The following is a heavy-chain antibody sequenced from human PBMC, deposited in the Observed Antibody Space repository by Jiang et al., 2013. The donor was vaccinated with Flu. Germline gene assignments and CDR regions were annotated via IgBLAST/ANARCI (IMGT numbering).Heavy chain of an antibody. CDR3: ASRVVVRNYYYGMDV. Sequence: LLKPSETLSLTCAVYGGSFSGYYWSWIRQPPGKGLEWIGEINHSGSTNYNPSLKSRVTISVDTSKNQFSLKLSSVTAADTAVYYCASRVVVRNYYYGMDVWGQGTTVTVSS. CDR1: GGSFSGYY. CDR2: INHSGST. D-gene: IGHD2-21*01. V-gene: IGHV4-34*01. J-gene: IGHJ6*02.